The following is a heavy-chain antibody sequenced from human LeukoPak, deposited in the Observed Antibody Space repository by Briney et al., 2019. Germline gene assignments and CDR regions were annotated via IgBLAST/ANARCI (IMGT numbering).Heavy chain of an antibody. CDR2: IYYSGST. Sequence: SETLSLACTVSGGSISSSSYYWGWIRQPPGKGLEWIGSIYYSGSTYYNPSLKSRVTISVDTSKNQFSLKLSSVTAADTAVYYCARDRVLLWFGAYGMDVWGQGTTVTVSS. J-gene: IGHJ6*02. CDR1: GGSISSSSYY. D-gene: IGHD3-10*01. CDR3: ARDRVLLWFGAYGMDV. V-gene: IGHV4-39*07.